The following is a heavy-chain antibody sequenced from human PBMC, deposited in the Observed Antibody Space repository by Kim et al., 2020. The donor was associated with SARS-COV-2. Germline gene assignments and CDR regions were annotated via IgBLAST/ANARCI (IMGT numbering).Heavy chain of an antibody. CDR1: GFTVSSNY. CDR3: AREGGDYLSSRLYYGMDV. Sequence: GGSLRLSCAASGFTVSSNYMSWVHQAPGKGLEWVSVIYSGGSTYYADSVKGRFTISRDNSKNTLYLQMNSLRAEDTAVYYCAREGGDYLSSRLYYGMDVWGQGATVTVSS. V-gene: IGHV3-53*01. D-gene: IGHD4-17*01. J-gene: IGHJ6*02. CDR2: IYSGGST.